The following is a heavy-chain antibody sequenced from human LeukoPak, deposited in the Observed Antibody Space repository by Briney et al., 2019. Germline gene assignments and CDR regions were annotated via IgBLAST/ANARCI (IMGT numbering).Heavy chain of an antibody. CDR1: GGTFSSYA. Sequence: SVKVSCKASGGTFSSYAISWVRQAPGQGLEWMGGIIPIFGTANYAQKFQGRVTITADKSTSTAYMELSSLRSEDTAVYYCARDEGHCSGTSCPGHYWGQGTLVTVSS. D-gene: IGHD2-2*01. J-gene: IGHJ4*02. V-gene: IGHV1-69*06. CDR3: ARDEGHCSGTSCPGHY. CDR2: IIPIFGTA.